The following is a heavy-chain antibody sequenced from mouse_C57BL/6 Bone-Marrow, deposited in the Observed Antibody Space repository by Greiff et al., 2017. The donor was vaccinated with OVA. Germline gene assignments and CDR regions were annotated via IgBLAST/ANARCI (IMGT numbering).Heavy chain of an antibody. Sequence: EVQRVESGGGLVKPGGSLKLSCAASGFTFSSYAMSWVRQTPEKRLEWVATISDGGSYTYYPDNVKGRFTISRDNAKNNLYLQRSHLKSEDTAMYYCAREGSTVVATDWYFDVWGTGTTVTVSS. CDR2: ISDGGSYT. J-gene: IGHJ1*03. CDR3: AREGSTVVATDWYFDV. D-gene: IGHD1-1*01. CDR1: GFTFSSYA. V-gene: IGHV5-4*01.